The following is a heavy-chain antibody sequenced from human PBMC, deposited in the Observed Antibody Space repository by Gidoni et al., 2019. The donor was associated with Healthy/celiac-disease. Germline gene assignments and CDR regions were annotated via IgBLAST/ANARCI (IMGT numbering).Heavy chain of an antibody. CDR2: ISSNGGST. CDR3: VKDSGSY. J-gene: IGHJ4*02. Sequence: EVQLVESGGGLVQPGGSLRTTCYASVFTFSSYAMHWVRQAPGKGMEYVSAISSNGGSTYYADSVKGRFTISRDNSKNTLYLQMSSLRAEDTAVYYCVKDSGSYWGQGTLVTVSS. D-gene: IGHD1-26*01. CDR1: VFTFSSYA. V-gene: IGHV3-64D*06.